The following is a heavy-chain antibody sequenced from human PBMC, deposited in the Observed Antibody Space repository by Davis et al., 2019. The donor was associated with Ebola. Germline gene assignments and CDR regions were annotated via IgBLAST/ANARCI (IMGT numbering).Heavy chain of an antibody. CDR1: GFTFGNYW. J-gene: IGHJ4*02. CDR2: ISGSGGST. D-gene: IGHD1-26*01. Sequence: GSLRLSCAASGFTFGNYWMTWVRQAPGKGLEWVSTISGSGGSTYYADSVKGRFTISRDNSKNTLYLQMNSLRAEDTAVYYCARVFSGSYGFDYWGQGTLVTVSS. V-gene: IGHV3-23*01. CDR3: ARVFSGSYGFDY.